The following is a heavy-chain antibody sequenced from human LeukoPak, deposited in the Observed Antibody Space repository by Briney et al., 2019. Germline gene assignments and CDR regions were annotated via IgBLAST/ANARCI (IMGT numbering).Heavy chain of an antibody. CDR2: ICRCGSYI. V-gene: IGHV3-23*05. CDR3: AKDRATVGGHDFDK. Sequence: GGPLRLSCAPSGFPYSNYAMIGLRHAPGKGLEGFSTICRCGSYILSAQSVKGRFTITRDNSKNTLYVQLNSLRAEDTAIYYCAKDRATVGGHDFDKWGEGTLVTVSS. J-gene: IGHJ4*02. CDR1: GFPYSNYA. D-gene: IGHD1-26*01.